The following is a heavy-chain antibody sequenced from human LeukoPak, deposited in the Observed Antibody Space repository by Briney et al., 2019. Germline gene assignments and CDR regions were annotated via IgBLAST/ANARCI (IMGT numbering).Heavy chain of an antibody. D-gene: IGHD5-18*01. CDR3: ASHRGYSYGYNY. CDR1: GGSISSSSYY. CDR2: IYYSGST. J-gene: IGHJ4*02. Sequence: SETLSLTCTVSGGSISSSSYYWGWIRQPPGKGLEWIGSIYYSGSTYYNPSLKSRVTISVDTSKNQFSLKLSSVTAADTAVYYCASHRGYSYGYNYWGQGTLVTASS. V-gene: IGHV4-39*01.